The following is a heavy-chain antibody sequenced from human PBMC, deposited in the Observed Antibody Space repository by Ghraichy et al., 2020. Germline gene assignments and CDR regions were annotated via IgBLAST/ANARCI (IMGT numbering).Heavy chain of an antibody. CDR2: IYYSGST. CDR3: ARPVTVVAARDWYFDL. D-gene: IGHD2-15*01. Sequence: TLSLTCTVSGGSISSSSYYWGWIRQPPGKGLEWIGSIYYSGSTYYNPSLKSRVTISVDTSKNQFSLKLSSVTAADTAVYYCARPVTVVAARDWYFDLWGRGTLVTVSS. V-gene: IGHV4-39*07. CDR1: GGSISSSSYY. J-gene: IGHJ2*01.